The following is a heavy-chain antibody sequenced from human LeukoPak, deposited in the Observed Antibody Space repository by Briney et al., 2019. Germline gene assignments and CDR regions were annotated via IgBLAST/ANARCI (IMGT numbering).Heavy chain of an antibody. Sequence: VGSLRLSCAASGFTFSSYSMNWVRQAPGKGLEWVSSISSSSTYIYYADSVKGRFTITRDNAKNSLYLQMNSLRAEDTAVYYCVRGDYGDYTLFDYWGQGTLVTVSS. D-gene: IGHD4-17*01. CDR3: VRGDYGDYTLFDY. V-gene: IGHV3-21*04. J-gene: IGHJ4*02. CDR1: GFTFSSYS. CDR2: ISSSSTYI.